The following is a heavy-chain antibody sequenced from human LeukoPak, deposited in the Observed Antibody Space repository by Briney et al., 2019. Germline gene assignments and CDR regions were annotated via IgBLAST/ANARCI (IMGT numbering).Heavy chain of an antibody. CDR1: GGSISSYY. V-gene: IGHV4-59*08. D-gene: IGHD3-10*01. Sequence: MSSETLSLTCTVSGGSISSYYWSWIRQPPGKGLEWIGYISDSGSTNHNPSLKSRVTIFVDTSKNQFSLRLNSVTAADTAVYFCARPSMVRGVRTFDIWGQGTMVTVSS. J-gene: IGHJ3*02. CDR2: ISDSGST. CDR3: ARPSMVRGVRTFDI.